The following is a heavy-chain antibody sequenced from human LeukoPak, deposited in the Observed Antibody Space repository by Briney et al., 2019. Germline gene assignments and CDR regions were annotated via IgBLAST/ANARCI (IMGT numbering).Heavy chain of an antibody. CDR3: VKIDCGSMHCRRPDH. V-gene: IGHV3-23*01. J-gene: IGHJ4*02. CDR1: GFTFNNYA. D-gene: IGHD2-2*01. CDR2: ITGSGDST. Sequence: PGGSLRLSCAASGFTFNNYAMNWVRQAPGKGLEWVSAITGSGDSTYYADSVKGRFTASRDNSKNTLYLQMNSLRGEDTATYYCVKIDCGSMHCRRPDHWGQGALVTVSS.